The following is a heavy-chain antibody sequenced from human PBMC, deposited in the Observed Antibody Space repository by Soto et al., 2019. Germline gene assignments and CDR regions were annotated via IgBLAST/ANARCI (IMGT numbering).Heavy chain of an antibody. J-gene: IGHJ4*02. CDR1: GGSFSGYY. CDR3: VRFWPPPYSDALTDYTDAFDY. D-gene: IGHD3-9*01. Sequence: PSETLSLTCAVYGGSFSGYYWNWLRQPSGEGLEWIGKIDQSGSTNYNPSLKSRVTMSVDTSRSQFSLKLTSVTAMDTAVYYCVRFWPPPYSDALTDYTDAFDYWGQGTLVTVSS. V-gene: IGHV4-34*01. CDR2: IDQSGST.